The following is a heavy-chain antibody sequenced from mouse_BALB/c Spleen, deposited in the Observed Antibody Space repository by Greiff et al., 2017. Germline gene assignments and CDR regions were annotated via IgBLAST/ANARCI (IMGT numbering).Heavy chain of an antibody. CDR2: INPSNGGT. Sequence: VHLVESGAELVKPGASVKLSCKASGYTFTSYYMYWVKQRPGQGLEWIGEINPSNGGTNFNEKFKSKATLTVDKSSSTAYMQLSSLTSEDSAVYYCTVWYFDVWGAGTTVTVSS. CDR3: TVWYFDV. V-gene: IGHV1S81*02. CDR1: GYTFTSYY. J-gene: IGHJ1*01.